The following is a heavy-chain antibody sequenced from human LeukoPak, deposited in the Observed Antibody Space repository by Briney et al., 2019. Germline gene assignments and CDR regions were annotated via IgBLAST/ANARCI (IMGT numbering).Heavy chain of an antibody. CDR3: ARGSSGIQH. D-gene: IGHD1-14*01. J-gene: IGHJ1*01. V-gene: IGHV4-34*01. CDR2: INHSGST. CDR1: GGSFSGYY. Sequence: PSETLSLTCAVYGGSFSGYYWSWIRQPPGKGLEWIGEINHSGSTNYNPSLKSRVTISVDTSENQFSLKLSSVTAADTAVYYCARGSSGIQHWGQGTLVTVSS.